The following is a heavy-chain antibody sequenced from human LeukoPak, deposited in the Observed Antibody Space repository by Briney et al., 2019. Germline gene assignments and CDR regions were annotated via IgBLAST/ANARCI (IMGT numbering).Heavy chain of an antibody. J-gene: IGHJ4*02. CDR2: IHYSGST. Sequence: SETLSLTCTVSGGSISSYYWSWIRQPPGKGLEWIGYIHYSGSTNYKSSLKSRVTISVDTSKNHFSLKLSSVTAEDTAVYYCAKDEGIAAAGTKTEFDYWGQGTLVTVSS. CDR1: GGSISSYY. D-gene: IGHD6-13*01. CDR3: AKDEGIAAAGTKTEFDY. V-gene: IGHV4-59*01.